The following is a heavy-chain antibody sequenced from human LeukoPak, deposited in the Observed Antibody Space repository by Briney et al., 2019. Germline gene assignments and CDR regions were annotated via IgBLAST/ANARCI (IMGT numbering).Heavy chain of an antibody. D-gene: IGHD1-26*01. CDR2: IIPIFGTA. V-gene: IGHV1-69*05. CDR1: GGTFNSYA. CDR3: ARVSSGVGDIDY. Sequence: SVKVSCKASGGTFNSYAISWVRQAPGQGLEWMGGIIPIFGTANYAQKFQGRVTITTDESTSTAYMELSSLRSEDTAVYYCARVSSGVGDIDYWGQGTLVTVSS. J-gene: IGHJ4*02.